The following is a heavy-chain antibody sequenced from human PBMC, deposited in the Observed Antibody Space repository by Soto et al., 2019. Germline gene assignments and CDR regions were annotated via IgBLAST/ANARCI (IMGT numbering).Heavy chain of an antibody. CDR1: GYTFTGYY. D-gene: IGHD1-20*01. V-gene: IGHV1-2*04. J-gene: IGHJ6*03. Sequence: ASVKISCKASGYTFTGYYMHWVRQAPGQGLEWMGWINPNSGGTNYAQKFQGWVTMTRDTSISTAYMELSRLRSDDTAVYYCAREYQGGITGTTSYYYMDVWGKRTTVTVSS. CDR2: INPNSGGT. CDR3: AREYQGGITGTTSYYYMDV.